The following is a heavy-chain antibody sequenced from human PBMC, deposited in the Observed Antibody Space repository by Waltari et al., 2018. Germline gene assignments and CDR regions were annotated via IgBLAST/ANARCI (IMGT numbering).Heavy chain of an antibody. V-gene: IGHV3-33*01. CDR1: GFTFNNYG. CDR2: IWDDGSNK. J-gene: IGHJ6*02. Sequence: QVQLVESGGGVVQPGRSLRLSCAASGFTFNNYGMHWVRQTPGKGLEWVGGIWDDGSNKFYGDSVKGRFTISRDNSKNTLYLQMNSLRAEDTAVYYCARDVYESTVTSFYYYGMDVWGQGTTVTVSS. CDR3: ARDVYESTVTSFYYYGMDV. D-gene: IGHD4-17*01.